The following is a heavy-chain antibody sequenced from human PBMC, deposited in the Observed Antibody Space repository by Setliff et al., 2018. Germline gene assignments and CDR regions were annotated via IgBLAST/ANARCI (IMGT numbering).Heavy chain of an antibody. V-gene: IGHV3-74*01. CDR1: GFTFSTYW. Sequence: PGGSLRLSCAGSGFTFSTYWMHWIRRAPGKGLVWVSRINEDGGVTNYADPVKGRFTISRDNAKNTLYLEMNSLRAEDTAVYYCGRDLTGKDDYWGQGTLVTSPQ. D-gene: IGHD3-9*01. CDR2: INEDGGVT. CDR3: GRDLTGKDDY. J-gene: IGHJ4*02.